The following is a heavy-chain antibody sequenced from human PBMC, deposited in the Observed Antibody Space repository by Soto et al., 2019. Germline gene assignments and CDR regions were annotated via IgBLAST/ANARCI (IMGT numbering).Heavy chain of an antibody. Sequence: GGSLRLSCAASGFTFSSYGMSWVRQAPGKGLEWVANIKQDGSEKYYVDSVEGRFTISRDNAKNSLYLQMNSLRAEDTAVYYCARGLRYFDRLLGAPPFFDYWGRGTLVPVSS. CDR1: GFTFSSYG. D-gene: IGHD3-9*01. CDR2: IKQDGSEK. CDR3: ARGLRYFDRLLGAPPFFDY. J-gene: IGHJ4*02. V-gene: IGHV3-7*01.